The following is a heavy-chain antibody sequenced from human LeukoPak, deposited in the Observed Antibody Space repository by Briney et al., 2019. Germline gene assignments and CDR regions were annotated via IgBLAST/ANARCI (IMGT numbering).Heavy chain of an antibody. CDR2: IHYSGRT. CDR1: GGSISNYY. J-gene: IGHJ4*02. Sequence: SETLSLTCTVSGGSISNYYWSWIRQPPGKGLEWIAYIHYSGRTNYNPSLKSRVTISVDTSKNQFSLKVSSVTAADTAVYYCARERRLGRSFFDYWGQGTLVTVSS. D-gene: IGHD1-26*01. CDR3: ARERRLGRSFFDY. V-gene: IGHV4-59*01.